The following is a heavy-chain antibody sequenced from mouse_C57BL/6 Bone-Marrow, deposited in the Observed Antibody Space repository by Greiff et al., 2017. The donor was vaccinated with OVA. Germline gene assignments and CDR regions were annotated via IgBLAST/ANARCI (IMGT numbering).Heavy chain of an antibody. CDR1: GYTFTSYW. CDR2: IDPSDSYT. CDR3: ASRDSSGTKGLFDY. J-gene: IGHJ2*01. D-gene: IGHD3-2*02. Sequence: VQLQQPGAELVMPGASVKLSCKASGYTFTSYWMHWVKQRPGQGLEWIGEIDPSDSYTNYNQKFKGKSTLTVDKSSSTAYMQLSSLTSEDSAVYYCASRDSSGTKGLFDYWGQGTTLTVSS. V-gene: IGHV1-69*01.